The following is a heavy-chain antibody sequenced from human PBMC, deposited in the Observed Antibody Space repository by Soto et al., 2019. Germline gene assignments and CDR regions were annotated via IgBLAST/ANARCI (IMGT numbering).Heavy chain of an antibody. CDR2: ISGGGDKT. J-gene: IGHJ2*01. CDR1: GFTFINYA. D-gene: IGHD2-2*01. Sequence: SGGGLVQPGGSLRLSCVGSGFTFINYAMNWVRQTPGKGLEWVSTISGGGDKTFDADTVKGRFTISRDNSKNAVNLQMNSLRADDTAVYYCARKVLGSTSRPDWWYFELWGRGTLVTVSS. V-gene: IGHV3-23*01. CDR3: ARKVLGSTSRPDWWYFEL.